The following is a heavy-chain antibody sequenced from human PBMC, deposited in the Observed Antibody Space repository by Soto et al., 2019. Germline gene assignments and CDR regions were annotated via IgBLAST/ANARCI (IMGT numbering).Heavy chain of an antibody. J-gene: IGHJ5*02. CDR2: ISGSGGST. CDR1: GFTFSSYS. CDR3: AVEELLPNSSWFDP. D-gene: IGHD2-15*01. V-gene: IGHV3-23*01. Sequence: GGSLRLSCAASGFTFSSYSISWVRQAPGKGLEWVSAISGSGGSTYYADSVKGRFTIYRDNSKNTLYLQMNSLRAEDTAVYYCAVEELLPNSSWFDPWGQGTLVTVSS.